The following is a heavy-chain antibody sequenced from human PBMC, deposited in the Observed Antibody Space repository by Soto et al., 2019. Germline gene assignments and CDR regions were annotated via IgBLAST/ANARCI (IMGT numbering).Heavy chain of an antibody. CDR2: IYYRGST. CDR1: GGSISSHY. J-gene: IGHJ6*02. D-gene: IGHD5-12*01. Sequence: SETLSLTCTVSGGSISSHYWSWIRQPPGKGLEWIGYIYYRGSTNYNPSLKSRVTISVATSKNQFSLKLSSVTAADTAVYYCARVIGGYDYYYYYGMDVWGQGTTVTVSS. CDR3: ARVIGGYDYYYYYGMDV. V-gene: IGHV4-59*11.